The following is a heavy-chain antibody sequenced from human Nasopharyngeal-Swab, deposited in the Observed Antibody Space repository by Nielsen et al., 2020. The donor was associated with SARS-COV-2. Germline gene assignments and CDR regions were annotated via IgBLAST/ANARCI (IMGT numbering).Heavy chain of an antibody. CDR2: MNPKSGVT. CDR3: ARDATGDEYFDY. J-gene: IGHJ4*02. V-gene: IGHV1-2*02. Sequence: WVRQAPGQGLEWMGWMNPKSGVTSYAQKFQGRVTMTWDTSTSTAYMELSRLRSDDTAVYYCARDATGDEYFDYWGQRTLVTVSS. D-gene: IGHD7-27*01.